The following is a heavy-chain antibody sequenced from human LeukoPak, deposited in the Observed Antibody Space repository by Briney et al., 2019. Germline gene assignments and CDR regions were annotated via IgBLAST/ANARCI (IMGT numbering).Heavy chain of an antibody. CDR3: AKDVAPDSGWDLDY. D-gene: IGHD6-19*01. CDR1: GFTFSTYS. CDR2: IYNSGVKI. Sequence: PGGSLRLSCAASGFTFSTYSMTWVRQGPGEGLEWVSSIYNSGVKIFYADSVKGRFTISRDNSKNTLYLQMNSLRVEDTAVYYCAKDVAPDSGWDLDYWGQGTLVTVSS. J-gene: IGHJ4*02. V-gene: IGHV3-23*01.